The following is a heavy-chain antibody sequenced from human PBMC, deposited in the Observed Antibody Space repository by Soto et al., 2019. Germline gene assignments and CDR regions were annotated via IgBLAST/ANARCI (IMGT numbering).Heavy chain of an antibody. CDR3: AKPPGVGVPGWFDP. V-gene: IGHV3-23*01. J-gene: IGHJ5*02. D-gene: IGHD1-26*01. Sequence: GGSLRLSCGGSGFSFDDYTMHWVRQAPGKGLEWVSAISGSGGSTYYADSVKGRFTISRDNSKNTLYLQMNSLRAEDTAVYYCAKPPGVGVPGWFDPWGQGTLVTVS. CDR2: ISGSGGST. CDR1: GFSFDDYT.